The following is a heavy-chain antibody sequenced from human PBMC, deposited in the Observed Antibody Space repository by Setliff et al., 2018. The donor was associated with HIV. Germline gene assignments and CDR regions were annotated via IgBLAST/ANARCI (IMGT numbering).Heavy chain of an antibody. D-gene: IGHD3-22*01. Sequence: ASVKVSCKASGYTFTSYAMHWVRQAPGQRLEWMGWINAGNGNTKYSQEFQGRVTITRDTSASTAYMELSSLRSEDMAVYYCARATNYYDSSNYYMDVWGKGTTVSVSS. V-gene: IGHV1-3*03. CDR2: INAGNGNT. J-gene: IGHJ6*03. CDR3: ARATNYYDSSNYYMDV. CDR1: GYTFTSYA.